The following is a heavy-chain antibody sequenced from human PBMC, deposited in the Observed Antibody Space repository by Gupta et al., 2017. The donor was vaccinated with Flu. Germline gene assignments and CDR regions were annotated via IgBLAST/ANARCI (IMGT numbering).Heavy chain of an antibody. CDR2: IRGSGDST. CDR3: AKEFWSGARCSDDPFDY. Sequence: EVQLLESGEGLVRPGGSLRLSSAASGFTFSSYALSWVRQGPGKGLEWVSAIRGSGDSTYYADSVKGRFTIARDNSKNTRYLQMSSLRDDDTAVYYCAKEFWSGARCSDDPFDYGGQGTLVTVSS. J-gene: IGHJ4*02. CDR1: GFTFSSYA. V-gene: IGHV3-23*01. D-gene: IGHD3-3*01.